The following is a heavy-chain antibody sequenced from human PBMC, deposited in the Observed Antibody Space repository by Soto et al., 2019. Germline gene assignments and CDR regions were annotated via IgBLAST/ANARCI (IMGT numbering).Heavy chain of an antibody. CDR2: ISGSGGST. V-gene: IGHV3-23*01. CDR3: ANFPSPYDYGDYVYWF. CDR1: GFTFSSYA. Sequence: GGSLRLSCAASGFTFSSYAMSWVRQAPGKGLEWVSAISGSGGSTYYADSVKGRFTISRDNSKNTLYLQMKSLRAEDTAVYYCANFPSPYDYGDYVYWFWGQGTLVTVSS. D-gene: IGHD4-17*01. J-gene: IGHJ4*02.